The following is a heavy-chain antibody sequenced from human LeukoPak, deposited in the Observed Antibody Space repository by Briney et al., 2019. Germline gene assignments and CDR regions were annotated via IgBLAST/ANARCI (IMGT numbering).Heavy chain of an antibody. CDR2: IYDSGSA. CDR3: ARAITLFGVVHYYYMDV. D-gene: IGHD3-3*01. V-gene: IGHV4-4*07. Sequence: SETLSLTCTVSGDSISNYYWSWNRQPAGKRLEWIGRIYDSGSAIYNPALKSRLTMSLDTSKNQFSLKLKSVTAADTAMYYCARAITLFGVVHYYYMDVWGKGITVTVSS. CDR1: GDSISNYY. J-gene: IGHJ6*03.